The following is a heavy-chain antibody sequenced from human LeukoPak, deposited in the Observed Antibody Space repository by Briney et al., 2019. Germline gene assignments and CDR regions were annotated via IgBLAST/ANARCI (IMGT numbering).Heavy chain of an antibody. CDR3: ARDDRGGGAFDY. D-gene: IGHD3-10*01. J-gene: IGHJ4*02. V-gene: IGHV1-46*01. Sequence: GASVKVSCKASGYTFTSYYMHWVRQAPAQGLEWMGIINPSGGSTSYAQKFQGRVTMTRDTSTSTVYMELSSLRSEDPAVYYCARDDRGGGAFDYWGQGTLVTVSS. CDR1: GYTFTSYY. CDR2: INPSGGST.